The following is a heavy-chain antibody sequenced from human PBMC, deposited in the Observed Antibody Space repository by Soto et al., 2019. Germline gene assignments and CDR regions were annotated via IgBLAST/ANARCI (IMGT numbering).Heavy chain of an antibody. CDR3: ARGPSSLTRFDY. Sequence: PGGSLRLSCAASGFTFSSYAIHWVRQAPGKGLEWVAVISYDGSNKYYADSVKGRFTISRYNSKNTLYLQMNSLRVEDTAVYYCARGPSSLTRFDYWGQGTLVTVSS. D-gene: IGHD2-2*01. CDR2: ISYDGSNK. CDR1: GFTFSSYA. V-gene: IGHV3-30-3*01. J-gene: IGHJ4*02.